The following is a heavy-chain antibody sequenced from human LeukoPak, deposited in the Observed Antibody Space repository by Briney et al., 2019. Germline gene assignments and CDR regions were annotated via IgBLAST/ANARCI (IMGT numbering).Heavy chain of an antibody. J-gene: IGHJ4*02. V-gene: IGHV3-48*03. Sequence: PGGPLRLSCAASGFTFSSYEMNWVRQAPGKGLEWVSYISSSGRTKYYADSVKGRFTISRDNAKNSLYLQMNSLRAEDTAVYYCARGKWEPLDYWGQGTLVTVSS. CDR1: GFTFSSYE. CDR3: ARGKWEPLDY. D-gene: IGHD1-26*01. CDR2: ISSSGRTK.